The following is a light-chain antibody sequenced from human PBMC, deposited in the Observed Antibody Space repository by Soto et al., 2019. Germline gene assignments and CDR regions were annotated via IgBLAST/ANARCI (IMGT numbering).Light chain of an antibody. CDR2: AAS. Sequence: DIQMTQSPSSLSASVGDRVSITCRASQTIGNYLIWYQHRQGKAPKXLIYAASNLKIGVPSRFSGSGSGTDLTITISSLQPEDFETYYCQQSYSTPITFGQGTRLEIK. V-gene: IGKV1-39*01. CDR1: QTIGNY. CDR3: QQSYSTPIT. J-gene: IGKJ5*01.